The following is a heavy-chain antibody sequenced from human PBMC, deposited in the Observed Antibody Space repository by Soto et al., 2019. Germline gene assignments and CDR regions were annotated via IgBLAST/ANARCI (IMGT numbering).Heavy chain of an antibody. Sequence: QVQLQESGPGLVKPSETLSLTCTVSGGSVSSGSYYWSWIRQPPGKGLEWIGYIYYSGSTNYNPSLKSRVTISVDTSKNQCSLKLSSVTAADTAVYYCARARRDGYKLGAFDIWGQGTMVTVSS. CDR3: ARARRDGYKLGAFDI. J-gene: IGHJ3*02. D-gene: IGHD5-12*01. CDR1: GGSVSSGSYY. CDR2: IYYSGST. V-gene: IGHV4-61*01.